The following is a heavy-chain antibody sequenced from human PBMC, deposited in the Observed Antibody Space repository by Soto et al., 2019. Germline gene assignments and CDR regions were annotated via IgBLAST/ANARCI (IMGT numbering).Heavy chain of an antibody. Sequence: EVQLVESGGGLVQPGGSLRLSCAASGFSVSSDYMSWVRQAPGKGLEWVSVIYSDGSTYYADSVKGRFSVSRDNSKNTLYLQMNSLRAGDTAVYYCARDQTCSGGSCYAEYFQHWGQGTLVTVSA. D-gene: IGHD2-15*01. CDR3: ARDQTCSGGSCYAEYFQH. CDR1: GFSVSSDY. J-gene: IGHJ1*01. V-gene: IGHV3-66*01. CDR2: IYSDGST.